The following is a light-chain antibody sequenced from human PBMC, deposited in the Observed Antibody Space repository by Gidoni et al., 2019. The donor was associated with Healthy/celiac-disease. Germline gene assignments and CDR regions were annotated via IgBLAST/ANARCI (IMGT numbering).Light chain of an antibody. CDR2: WAS. J-gene: IGKJ1*01. CDR3: QQYYSTPPT. Sequence: ERATINCKSSQSVLYSSNNKNYLAWYQQKPGQPPKLLIYWASTRKSGVPDRFSGSGSGADFTLTISSLQAEDVAVYYCQQYYSTPPTFGQGTKVEVK. V-gene: IGKV4-1*01. CDR1: QSVLYSSNNKNY.